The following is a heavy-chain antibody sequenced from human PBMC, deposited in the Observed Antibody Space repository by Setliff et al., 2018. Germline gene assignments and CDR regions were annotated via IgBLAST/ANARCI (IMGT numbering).Heavy chain of an antibody. CDR1: GYIFTGYY. CDR2: FNPNSGDT. V-gene: IGHV1-2*06. D-gene: IGHD1-26*01. CDR3: ARAPKLVGAPESAFDY. Sequence: ASVKVSCKASGYIFTGYYIHWVRQAPGQGLEWMGRFNPNSGDTNSAQKFQGRVTMTRDTSISTAYMELSRLKYDDTAVYYCARAPKLVGAPESAFDYWGQGTPVNVSS. J-gene: IGHJ4*02.